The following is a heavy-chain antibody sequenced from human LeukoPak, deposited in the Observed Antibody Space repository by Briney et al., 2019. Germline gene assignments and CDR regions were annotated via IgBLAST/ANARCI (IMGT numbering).Heavy chain of an antibody. CDR1: GGSISSGGYY. D-gene: IGHD3-16*02. V-gene: IGHV4-30-2*01. Sequence: SQTLSLTCTVSGGSISSGGYYWSWIRQPPGKGLEWIGYIYHSGSTYYNPSLKSRVTISVDRSKNQFSLKLSSVTAADTAVYYCARAVWGSHRFDYWGQGTLVTVSS. J-gene: IGHJ4*02. CDR2: IYHSGST. CDR3: ARAVWGSHRFDY.